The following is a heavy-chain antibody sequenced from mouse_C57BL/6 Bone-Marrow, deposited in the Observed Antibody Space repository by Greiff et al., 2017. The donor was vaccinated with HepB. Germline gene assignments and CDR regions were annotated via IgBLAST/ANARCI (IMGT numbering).Heavy chain of an antibody. CDR3: AVPQRRLRWCAY. CDR2: IYPGSGST. Sequence: QVQLQQPGAELVKPGASVKMSCKASGYTFTSYWITWVKQRPGQGLEWIGDIYPGSGSTNYNEKFKSKATLTVDTSSSTAYMQLSSLTSEDSAVYYCAVPQRRLRWCAYWGQGTRVTVSA. D-gene: IGHD3-2*02. J-gene: IGHJ3*01. CDR1: GYTFTSYW. V-gene: IGHV1-55*01.